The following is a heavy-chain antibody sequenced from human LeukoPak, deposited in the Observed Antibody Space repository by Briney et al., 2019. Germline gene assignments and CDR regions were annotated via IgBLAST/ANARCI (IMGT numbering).Heavy chain of an antibody. CDR1: GFTFGRHW. V-gene: IGHV3-7*01. CDR3: ARDGVAGGFDY. J-gene: IGHJ4*02. D-gene: IGHD6-19*01. CDR2: MNQGGSET. Sequence: GGSLRLSCAASGFTFGRHWMSWVRQAPGKGLEWVAHMNQGGSETTNVDSVKGRFTISRDDAKNLVFLQMNSQRVEDTAVYYCARDGVAGGFDYWGRGILVTVSS.